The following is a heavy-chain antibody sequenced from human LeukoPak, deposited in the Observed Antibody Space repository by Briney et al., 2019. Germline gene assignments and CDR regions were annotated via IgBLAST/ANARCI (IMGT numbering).Heavy chain of an antibody. V-gene: IGHV3-21*01. J-gene: IGHJ4*02. CDR2: ISSSSSYI. CDR1: GFTFSSYN. CDR3: ARPPRTSGSLLIDY. Sequence: PGGSLRLSCAASGFTFSSYNMNWVRQAPGKGLEWVSSISSSSSYIYYADSVKGRFTISRDNAKNSLYLQMNSLRAEDTAVYYCARPPRTSGSLLIDYWGQGTLVTVSS. D-gene: IGHD3-22*01.